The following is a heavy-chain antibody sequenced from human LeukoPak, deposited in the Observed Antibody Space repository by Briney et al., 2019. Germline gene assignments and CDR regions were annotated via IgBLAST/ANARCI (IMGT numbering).Heavy chain of an antibody. Sequence: SQTLSLTCTVSGGSISSGTYYWSWIRQPAGKGLEWIGRIYISGSTNYNPSLKSRVTISVDKSKNQFSLKLSSVTAADTAVYYCAREYYDFWSGPNWFEPWGQGTLVTVSS. CDR2: IYISGST. CDR3: AREYYDFWSGPNWFEP. V-gene: IGHV4-61*02. J-gene: IGHJ5*02. CDR1: GGSISSGTYY. D-gene: IGHD3-3*01.